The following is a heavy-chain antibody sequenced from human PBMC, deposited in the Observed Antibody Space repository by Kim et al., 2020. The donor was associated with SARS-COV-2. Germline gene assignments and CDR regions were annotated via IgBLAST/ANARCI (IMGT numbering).Heavy chain of an antibody. CDR3: AKDILIAAAGQEDAFDI. CDR2: ISGDGGST. V-gene: IGHV3-43*02. J-gene: IGHJ3*02. D-gene: IGHD6-13*01. CDR1: GFTFDDYA. Sequence: GGSLRLSCAASGFTFDDYAMHWVRQAPGKGLEWVSLISGDGGSTYYADSVKGRFTISRDNSKNSLYLQMNSLRTEDTALYYCAKDILIAAAGQEDAFDIWGQGTMVTVSS.